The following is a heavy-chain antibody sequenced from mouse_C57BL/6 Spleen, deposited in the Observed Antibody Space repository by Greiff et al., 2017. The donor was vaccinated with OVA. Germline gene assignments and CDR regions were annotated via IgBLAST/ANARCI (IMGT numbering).Heavy chain of an antibody. J-gene: IGHJ4*01. CDR2: IDPSDSYT. V-gene: IGHV1-59*01. CDR3: ARHSLAMDD. CDR1: GYTFTSYW. Sequence: VQLQQPGAELVRPGTSVKLSCKASGYTFTSYWMHWVKQRPGQGLEWIGVIDPSDSYTNYNQKFKGKATLTVDTSSSTAYMQLSSLTSEDSAVYYCARHSLAMDDWGQGTSVTVSS.